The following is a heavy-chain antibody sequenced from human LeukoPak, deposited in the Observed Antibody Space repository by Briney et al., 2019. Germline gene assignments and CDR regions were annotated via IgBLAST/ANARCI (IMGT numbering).Heavy chain of an antibody. V-gene: IGHV3-13*01. Sequence: GGTLRLSCAASGFTLSSYDMHWVRQPTGKGLEWVSGIDIPGNTYYPDSVKGRFTMSRESAKNSLYLQMNSLRAGDTAVYYCARAVAGTHWFDPWGQGTLVTVSS. CDR3: ARAVAGTHWFDP. D-gene: IGHD6-19*01. J-gene: IGHJ5*02. CDR1: GFTLSSYD. CDR2: IDIPGNT.